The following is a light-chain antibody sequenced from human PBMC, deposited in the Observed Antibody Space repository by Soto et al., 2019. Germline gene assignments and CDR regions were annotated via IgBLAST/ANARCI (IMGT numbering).Light chain of an antibody. J-gene: IGKJ4*01. Sequence: DIQLTQSPSSLSASVGDRVTITCRASQGISSYLAWYQQKPGKAPKLLIYAASTLQSGVPSRFSGSGSGTDFTFTISSLQPEDFATYYCQHSNNFFALTFGGGTKVDIK. CDR1: QGISSY. CDR3: QHSNNFFALT. V-gene: IGKV1-9*01. CDR2: AAS.